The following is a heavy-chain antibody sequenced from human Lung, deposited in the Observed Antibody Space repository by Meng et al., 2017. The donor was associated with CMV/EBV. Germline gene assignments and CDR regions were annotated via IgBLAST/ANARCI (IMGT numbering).Heavy chain of an antibody. J-gene: IGHJ5*02. CDR1: GGSISSGGFY. V-gene: IGHV4-31*03. Sequence: QVQLQESGPGLVKPSQTLSLTCTVSGGSISSGGFYWSWIRQHPGKGLEWIGYIYYSGSTYYNPSLRSRVAISIDTSKNQFSLKLTSVTAADTAVYFCARTNYGDYNWFDPWGQGTLVTASS. D-gene: IGHD4-17*01. CDR3: ARTNYGDYNWFDP. CDR2: IYYSGST.